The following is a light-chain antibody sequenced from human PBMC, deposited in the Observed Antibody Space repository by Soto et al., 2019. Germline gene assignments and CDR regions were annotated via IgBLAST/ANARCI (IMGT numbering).Light chain of an antibody. CDR1: NSDIGSYKY. V-gene: IGLV2-14*01. CDR2: EVR. Sequence: QSVLTQPASVSGSPGQSITISCAGSNSDIGSYKYVSWFQQHPGNAPKLIISEVRDRTSGVSTRFSGSKSGNTASLTISGLQPEDEADYYCSSYTTSGTPYVFGTGTKVTVL. CDR3: SSYTTSGTPYV. J-gene: IGLJ1*01.